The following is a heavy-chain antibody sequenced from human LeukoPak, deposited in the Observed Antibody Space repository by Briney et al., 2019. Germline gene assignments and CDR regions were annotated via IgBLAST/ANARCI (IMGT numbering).Heavy chain of an antibody. V-gene: IGHV3-23*01. D-gene: IGHD5-18*01. Sequence: GGSLRLSCVVSGITLSNYAMSWVRQAPGKGLEWVSAISGSGGSTYYADSVKGRFTISRDNSKNTLYLQMNSLRAEDTAVYYCAKDRLDTAMVNWGQGTLVTVSS. CDR2: ISGSGGST. J-gene: IGHJ4*02. CDR3: AKDRLDTAMVN. CDR1: GITLSNYA.